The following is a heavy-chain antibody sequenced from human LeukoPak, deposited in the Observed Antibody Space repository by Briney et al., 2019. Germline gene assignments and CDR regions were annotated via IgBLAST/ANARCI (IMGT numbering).Heavy chain of an antibody. CDR1: GGTFSSYA. CDR2: IIPILGIA. D-gene: IGHD5-18*01. J-gene: IGHJ4*02. Sequence: GASVKVSCKASGGTFSSYAISWVRQAPGQGLEWMGRIIPILGIANYAQKFQGRVTITADKSTSTAYMELSSLRSEDTAVYYCARDRGYGYGSYDYWGQGTLVTVSS. V-gene: IGHV1-69*04. CDR3: ARDRGYGYGSYDY.